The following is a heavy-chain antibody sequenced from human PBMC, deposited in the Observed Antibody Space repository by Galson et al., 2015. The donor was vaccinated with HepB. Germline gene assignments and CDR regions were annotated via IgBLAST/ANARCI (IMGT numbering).Heavy chain of an antibody. CDR2: IYSNVTT. V-gene: IGHV4-4*07. CDR1: GDSINSYY. Sequence: LSLTCTVSGDSINSYYWSWIRQPAGKGLEWIGRIYSNVTTYFNPSLRSRVTMSVDASKNQFSLKSTSVTAADAAVYYCARDGAAAVVGRAFDFWCRDCWSPSPQ. J-gene: IGHJ4*02. CDR3: ARDGAAAVVGRAFDF. D-gene: IGHD6-25*01.